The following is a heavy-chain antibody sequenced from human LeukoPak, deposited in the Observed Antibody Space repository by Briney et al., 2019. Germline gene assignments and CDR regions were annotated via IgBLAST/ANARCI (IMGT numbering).Heavy chain of an antibody. Sequence: SETLSLTCSVSGGSISSGGYYWSWIRQPPGKGLEWIGFIQDGGSTSYNSSLKSRLAISVDRSKNQFSLTLSSVTAADTAIYYCARDSPKRYSGSYFDYWGQGTLVTVSS. J-gene: IGHJ4*02. CDR3: ARDSPKRYSGSYFDY. CDR2: IQDGGST. D-gene: IGHD1-26*01. CDR1: GGSISSGGYY. V-gene: IGHV4-30-2*01.